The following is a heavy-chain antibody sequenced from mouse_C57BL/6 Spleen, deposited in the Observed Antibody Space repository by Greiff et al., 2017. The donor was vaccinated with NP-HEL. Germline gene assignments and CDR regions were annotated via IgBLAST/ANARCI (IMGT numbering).Heavy chain of an antibody. CDR1: GYTFTSYW. CDR3: ARSWSNYVGVDY. V-gene: IGHV1-64*01. CDR2: IHPNSGST. Sequence: QVQLKQPGAELVKPGASVKLSCKASGYTFTSYWMHWVKQRPGQGLEWIGMIHPNSGSTNYNEKFKSKATLTVDKSSSTAYMQLSSLTSEDSAVYYCARSWSNYVGVDYWGQGTTLTVSS. J-gene: IGHJ2*01. D-gene: IGHD2-5*01.